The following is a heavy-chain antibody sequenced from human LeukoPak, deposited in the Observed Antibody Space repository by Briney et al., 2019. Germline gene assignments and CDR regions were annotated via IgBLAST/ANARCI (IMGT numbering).Heavy chain of an antibody. Sequence: PSETLSLTCTVSGGSISSHYWSWIRQPPGKGLEWIGYIYYSGSTNYNPSLKSRVTISVDTSKNQFSLKLSSVTAADTAVYYCARWSGDWFDPWGQGTLVTVSS. CDR1: GGSISSHY. V-gene: IGHV4-59*11. J-gene: IGHJ5*02. D-gene: IGHD3-3*01. CDR2: IYYSGST. CDR3: ARWSGDWFDP.